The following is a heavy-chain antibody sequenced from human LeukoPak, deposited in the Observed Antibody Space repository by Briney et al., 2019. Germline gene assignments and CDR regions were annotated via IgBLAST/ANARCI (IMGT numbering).Heavy chain of an antibody. CDR3: ARDDVADAFDI. Sequence: SETLSLTCAGSGVSISSSNWWSWVRQPPGKGLEWIGEIYHSGSTNYNPSLKSRVTISVDTSKNQFSLKLSSVTAADTAVYYCARDDVADAFDIWGQGTMVTVSS. CDR1: GVSISSSNW. V-gene: IGHV4-4*02. J-gene: IGHJ3*02. CDR2: IYHSGST.